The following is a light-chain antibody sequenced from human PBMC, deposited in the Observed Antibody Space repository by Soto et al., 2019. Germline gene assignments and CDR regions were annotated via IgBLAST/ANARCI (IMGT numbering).Light chain of an antibody. Sequence: QSALTQPPSASGSPGQSVTISCTGTSSDVGKYDYVSWFQHHPGKAPKLIIYEVSKRPSGVPDRFSGSKSGSTASLTISGLQADDEADYYCCSYAGYYTLVFGGGTKVTVL. CDR2: EVS. J-gene: IGLJ2*01. CDR3: CSYAGYYTLV. V-gene: IGLV2-8*01. CDR1: SSDVGKYDY.